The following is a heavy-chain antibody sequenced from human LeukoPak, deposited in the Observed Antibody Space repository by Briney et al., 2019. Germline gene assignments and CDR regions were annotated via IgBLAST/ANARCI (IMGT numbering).Heavy chain of an antibody. CDR1: GGTFSSYA. V-gene: IGHV1-69*05. CDR3: AREYSSSSWSPLFDY. J-gene: IGHJ4*02. Sequence: SVKVSCKASGGTFSSYAISWVRQAPGQGLEWMGGIIPIFGTANYVQTFQGRVTITTDESTSTDYMELSNLRSEDTAVYYCAREYSSSSWSPLFDYWGQGTLVTVSS. CDR2: IIPIFGTA. D-gene: IGHD6-13*01.